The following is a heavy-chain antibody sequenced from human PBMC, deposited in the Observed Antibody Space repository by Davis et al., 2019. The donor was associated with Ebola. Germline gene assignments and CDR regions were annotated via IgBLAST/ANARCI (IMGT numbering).Heavy chain of an antibody. CDR1: GFTFSSYY. Sequence: GESLKISCAASGFTFSSYYMNWVRQAPGKGLEWVSSISSSSNYIYYADSMKGRFTISRDNAKNSLFLQMNSLRAEDTAVYYCAKGVGFGWYFDLWGRGTLVTVSS. V-gene: IGHV3-21*04. D-gene: IGHD3-16*01. CDR3: AKGVGFGWYFDL. CDR2: ISSSSNYI. J-gene: IGHJ2*01.